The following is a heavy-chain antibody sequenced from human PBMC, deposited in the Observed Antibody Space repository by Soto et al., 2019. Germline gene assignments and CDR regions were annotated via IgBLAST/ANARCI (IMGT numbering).Heavy chain of an antibody. CDR2: IWYDGNNI. CDR1: GFTFSSHG. J-gene: IGHJ5*01. CDR3: AKNYYDSSGYYWVDS. Sequence: QVQLVQSGGGVVQPGRSLRLSCAASGFTFSSHGMHWVRQAPGKGLEWVAVIWYDGNNIYYADSVKGRFTISRDNSKNTLYLQMNSLRAEDTAVYYCAKNYYDSSGYYWVDSWGQGTLVTVSS. V-gene: IGHV3-33*06. D-gene: IGHD3-22*01.